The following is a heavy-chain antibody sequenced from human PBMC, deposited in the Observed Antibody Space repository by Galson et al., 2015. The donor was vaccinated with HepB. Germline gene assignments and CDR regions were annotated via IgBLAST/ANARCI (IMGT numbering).Heavy chain of an antibody. J-gene: IGHJ4*02. Sequence: SLRLSCAASGFTFSSYGMHWVRQAPGKGLEWVAVISYDGSNKYYADSVKGRFTISRDNSKNTLYLQMNSLRAEDTAVYYCAKAYGSGQTAFDYWGQGTLITVSS. CDR3: AKAYGSGQTAFDY. CDR2: ISYDGSNK. V-gene: IGHV3-30*18. CDR1: GFTFSSYG. D-gene: IGHD3-10*01.